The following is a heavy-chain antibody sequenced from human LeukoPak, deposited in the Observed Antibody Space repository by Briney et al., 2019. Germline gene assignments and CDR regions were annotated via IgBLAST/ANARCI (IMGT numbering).Heavy chain of an antibody. CDR2: IYISGST. CDR3: ARGPYYYDSSGFYSDY. J-gene: IGHJ4*02. Sequence: PSETLSLTYTVSGGSISSYYWSWIRQPAGKGLEWIGRIYISGSTNYNPSLKSRVTMSVDTSKNQFSLKLSSVTAADTAVYFCARGPYYYDSSGFYSDYWGQGTLVTVSS. D-gene: IGHD3-22*01. CDR1: GGSISSYY. V-gene: IGHV4-4*07.